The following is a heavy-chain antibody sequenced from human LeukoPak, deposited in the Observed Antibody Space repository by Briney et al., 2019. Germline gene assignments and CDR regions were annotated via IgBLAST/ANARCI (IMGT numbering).Heavy chain of an antibody. CDR3: ARDLSSRIVGLIARMDV. CDR1: GFTFSSYT. J-gene: IGHJ6*02. CDR2: ISSGSSTI. D-gene: IGHD1-26*01. V-gene: IGHV3-48*02. Sequence: PGGSLRLSCAAPGFTFSSYTMSWVRQAPGKGLEWVSSISSGSSTIYYADSAKGRFTISRDNAKNSLYLQMNSLRDEDTAVYYCARDLSSRIVGLIARMDVWGQGTTVTVSS.